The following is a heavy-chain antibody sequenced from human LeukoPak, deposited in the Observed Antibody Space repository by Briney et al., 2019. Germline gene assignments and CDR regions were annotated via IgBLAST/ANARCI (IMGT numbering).Heavy chain of an antibody. CDR2: IYPRDGST. CDR3: ARDQEGFDY. J-gene: IGHJ4*02. Sequence: ASVKVTCKASGYTFTNNYLHWVRQAPGQGLEWMGMIYPRDGSTSYAQNFQGRVTVTRDTSTTTVHMELRGLRSEDTAVYYCARDQEGFDYWGRGTVVTVSS. CDR1: GYTFTNNY. V-gene: IGHV1-46*01.